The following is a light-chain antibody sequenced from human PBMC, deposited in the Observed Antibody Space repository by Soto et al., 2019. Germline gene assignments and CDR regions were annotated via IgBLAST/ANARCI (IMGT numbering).Light chain of an antibody. V-gene: IGKV3-15*01. CDR2: GAS. Sequence: VLTQSPGTLSLSRGERATLSCRVSQSVSSSYLAWYQQKPGQAPRLLIYGASTRATGIPDRFSGSGSGTEFTLTISSLQSEDFAVYYCQHYNNWLGTFGGGTKVDIK. CDR1: QSVSSSY. J-gene: IGKJ4*01. CDR3: QHYNNWLGT.